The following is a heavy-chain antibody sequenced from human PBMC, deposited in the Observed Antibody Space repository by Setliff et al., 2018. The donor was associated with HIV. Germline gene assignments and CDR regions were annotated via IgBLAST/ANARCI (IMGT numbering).Heavy chain of an antibody. CDR1: VGSFSGYY. CDR2: ISHSGRT. V-gene: IGHV4-34*01. Sequence: ASETLSLTCAVYVGSFSGYYWSWIRQPPGKGLEWTGEISHSGRTNYNPSLKSRVTMSVDTSKNQFSLKLSSVTAADTAVYYCARDKGYYYMDVWGKGITVTVSS. J-gene: IGHJ6*03. CDR3: ARDKGYYYMDV.